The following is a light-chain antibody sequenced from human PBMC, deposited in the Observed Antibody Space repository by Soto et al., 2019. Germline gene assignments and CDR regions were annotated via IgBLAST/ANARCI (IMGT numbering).Light chain of an antibody. J-gene: IGKJ1*01. CDR3: QQLNSYRT. V-gene: IGKV1-9*01. CDR2: AAS. CDR1: QGISSY. Sequence: IQLTQSPSSLSASVGDRVTITCRASQGISSYLAWYQQKPGKAPKLLIYAASTLQSGVPSRFSGSGSGTDFTLTFSSLQPEDFATYYCQQLNSYRTFGQGTKVDIK.